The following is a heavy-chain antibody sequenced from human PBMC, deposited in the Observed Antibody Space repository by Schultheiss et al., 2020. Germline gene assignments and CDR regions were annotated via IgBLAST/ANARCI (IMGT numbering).Heavy chain of an antibody. V-gene: IGHV3-30*02. CDR2: IWYDGSNK. CDR1: GFTFSSYG. J-gene: IGHJ4*02. CDR3: AKGRGHTVTSSFDY. Sequence: GGSLRLSCAASGFTFSSYGMHWVRQAPGKGLEWVAVIWYDGSNKYYADSVKGRFTISRDNSKNTLYLQMNSLRAEDTAVYYCAKGRGHTVTSSFDYWGQGTLVTVSS. D-gene: IGHD4-17*01.